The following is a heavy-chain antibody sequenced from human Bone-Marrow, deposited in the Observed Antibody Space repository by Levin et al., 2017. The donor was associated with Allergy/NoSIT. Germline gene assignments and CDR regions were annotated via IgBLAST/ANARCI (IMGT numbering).Heavy chain of an antibody. D-gene: IGHD3-22*01. CDR3: AKGSRYYYDSGTFDP. Sequence: PGGSLRLSCAASGFTFSSYWMSWVRQAPGKGLEWVAVISYDGSNKYYADSVKGRFTISRDNSKNTLYLQMNSLRAEDTAVYYCAKGSRYYYDSGTFDPWGQGTLVTVSS. V-gene: IGHV3-30*18. CDR2: ISYDGSNK. J-gene: IGHJ5*02. CDR1: GFTFSSYW.